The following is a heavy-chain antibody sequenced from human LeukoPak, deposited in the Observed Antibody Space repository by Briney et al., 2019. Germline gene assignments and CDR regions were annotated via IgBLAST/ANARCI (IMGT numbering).Heavy chain of an antibody. J-gene: IGHJ4*02. CDR2: INPNSGDT. CDR1: GYTFNAYY. Sequence: GASVKVSCKASGYTFNAYYIHWVRQAPGQGLEWMGRINPNSGDTNYAQRFQGRVTMTRDTSITTAYMELSRLRSDDTAVYYCARGYLDSSGFYRGSIDYWGQGTLVTVSS. CDR3: ARGYLDSSGFYRGSIDY. D-gene: IGHD3-22*01. V-gene: IGHV1-2*06.